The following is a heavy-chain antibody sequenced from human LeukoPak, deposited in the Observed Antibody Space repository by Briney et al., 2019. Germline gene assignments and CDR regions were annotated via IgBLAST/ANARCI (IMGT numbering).Heavy chain of an antibody. Sequence: GGSLRLSCAASGFSFDDFTMHWVRQAPGKGLEWVSAISGSGGSTYYADSVKGRFTISRDNSKNTLYLQMNSLRAEDTAVYYCAKDGGGLRYFDWLTYYFDYWGQGTLVTVSS. J-gene: IGHJ4*02. CDR3: AKDGGGLRYFDWLTYYFDY. CDR2: ISGSGGST. CDR1: GFSFDDFT. V-gene: IGHV3-23*01. D-gene: IGHD3-9*01.